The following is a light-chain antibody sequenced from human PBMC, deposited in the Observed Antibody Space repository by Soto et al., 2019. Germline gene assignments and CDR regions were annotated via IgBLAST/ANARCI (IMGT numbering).Light chain of an antibody. CDR3: PQGYSTPWT. J-gene: IGKJ1*01. CDR2: AGT. V-gene: IGKV1-39*01. CDR1: QSISSY. Sequence: DIQMTQSPSSLSESVGDRVTITCRASQSISSYLNWYQQRPGKAPKLLIYAGTSLQSGVPSSFSGSGSETEFTLTISSLQPEDIAIYYCPQGYSTPWTLGQGTNVENK.